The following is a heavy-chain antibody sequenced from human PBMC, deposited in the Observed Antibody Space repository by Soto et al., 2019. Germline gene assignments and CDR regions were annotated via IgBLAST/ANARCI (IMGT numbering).Heavy chain of an antibody. J-gene: IGHJ6*02. CDR2: IIPIFGTA. Sequence: QVQLVQSGAEVKKPGSSVKVSCKASGGTFSSYAISWVRQAPGQGLEWMGGIIPIFGTANYAQKFQGRVTITADESTSTAYMELSRLRSEDTAVYCCARSGAAADYCYYYGMDVWGQGTTVTVAS. CDR3: ARSGAAADYCYYYGMDV. D-gene: IGHD6-13*01. V-gene: IGHV1-69*12. CDR1: GGTFSSYA.